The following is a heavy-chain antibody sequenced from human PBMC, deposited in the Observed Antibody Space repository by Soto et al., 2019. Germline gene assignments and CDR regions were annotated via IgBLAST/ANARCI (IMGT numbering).Heavy chain of an antibody. CDR2: ISGGGDFI. V-gene: IGHV3-11*01. D-gene: IGHD6-13*01. CDR1: GFTFSVSY. J-gene: IGHJ4*02. CDR3: TRDPRQPDY. Sequence: QVQLVESGGDLVKPGGSLRLSCVASGFTFSVSYMTWLRQAPGKGLEYVSYISGGGDFISYADSVKGRFTISRDNARNSLYLQMDSLRADDTAVYYCTRDPRQPDYWGQGTLVTVSP.